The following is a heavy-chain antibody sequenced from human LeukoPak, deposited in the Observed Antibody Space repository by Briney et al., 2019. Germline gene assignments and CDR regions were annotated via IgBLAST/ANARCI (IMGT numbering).Heavy chain of an antibody. D-gene: IGHD5-18*01. CDR1: GFTFSSYG. V-gene: IGHV3-30*03. CDR3: ARGGKQLWSDDAFDI. CDR2: ISYDGSNK. J-gene: IGHJ3*02. Sequence: QAGGSLRLSCAASGFTFSSYGMHWVRQAPGKGLEWVAVISYDGSNKYYADSVKGRFTISRDNSKNTLYLQMGSLRAEDMAVYYCARGGKQLWSDDAFDIWGQGTMVTVSS.